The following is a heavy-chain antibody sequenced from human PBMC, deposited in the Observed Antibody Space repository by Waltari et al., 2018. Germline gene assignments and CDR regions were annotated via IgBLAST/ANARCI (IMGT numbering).Heavy chain of an antibody. V-gene: IGHV4-61*02. J-gene: IGHJ2*01. CDR3: ARGGADWYFDL. Sequence: QVQLQGSGPGLVKPSQTLSLTCTVSGGSISSGSYYWSWIRQTAGKGLEWIGRIYTSGSTNYNPSPKSRVTISVDTSKNQFSLKLSSVTAADTAVYYCARGGADWYFDLWGRGTLVTVSS. CDR1: GGSISSGSYY. CDR2: IYTSGST.